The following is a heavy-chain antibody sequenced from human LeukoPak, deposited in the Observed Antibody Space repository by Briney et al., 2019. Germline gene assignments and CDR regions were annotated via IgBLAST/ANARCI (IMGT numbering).Heavy chain of an antibody. CDR3: AKAGDIVVVPAAFLTNWFDP. D-gene: IGHD2-2*01. Sequence: GGSLRLSCAASGFTFSSYSMNWVRQAPGKGLEWVSVIYSGGSTYYADSVKGRFTISRDNSKNTLYLQMNSLRAEDTAVYYCAKAGDIVVVPAAFLTNWFDPWGQGTLVTVSS. V-gene: IGHV3-53*01. J-gene: IGHJ5*02. CDR1: GFTFSSYS. CDR2: IYSGGST.